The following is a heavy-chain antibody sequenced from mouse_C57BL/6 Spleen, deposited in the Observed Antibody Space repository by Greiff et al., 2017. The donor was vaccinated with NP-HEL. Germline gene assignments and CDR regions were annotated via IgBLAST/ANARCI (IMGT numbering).Heavy chain of an antibody. CDR3: ARGAYYGYGY. D-gene: IGHD2-9*01. CDR2: IDPSDSET. J-gene: IGHJ2*01. Sequence: QVQLQQPGAELVRPGSSVKLSCKASGYTFTSYWMHWVKQRPIQGLEWIGNIDPSDSETHYNQKFKDKATLTVDKSSSTAYMQLSSLTSEDSAVYYCARGAYYGYGYWGQGTTLTVSS. V-gene: IGHV1-52*01. CDR1: GYTFTSYW.